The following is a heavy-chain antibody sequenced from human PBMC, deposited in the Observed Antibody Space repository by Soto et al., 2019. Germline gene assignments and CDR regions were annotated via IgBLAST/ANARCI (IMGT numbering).Heavy chain of an antibody. CDR3: QEGDGIRFAVPVSAFLLKRSFDL. D-gene: IGHD4-17*01. V-gene: IGHV3-23*01. CDR2: VNDRGDAT. J-gene: IGHJ2*01. Sequence: TGLEWVSTVNDRGDATYYADSVKGRFTISRDNSKNTLYLQMNSLRADDTAVFFFQEGDGIRFAVPVSAFLLKRSFDL.